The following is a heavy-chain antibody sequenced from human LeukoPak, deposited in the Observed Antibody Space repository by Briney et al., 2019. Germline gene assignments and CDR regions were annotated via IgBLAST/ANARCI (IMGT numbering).Heavy chain of an antibody. CDR3: APQLGRLTDY. Sequence: ASVKVSCKASGYTFTAYNMDWVRQAPAQGLEWVGWINTKSGDTNYGQKFQGRVTMTRDTTVSTAYMDLSRLTSDDTAVYYCAPQLGRLTDYWGQGTLVTVSS. CDR1: GYTFTAYN. V-gene: IGHV1-2*02. D-gene: IGHD7-27*01. CDR2: INTKSGDT. J-gene: IGHJ4*02.